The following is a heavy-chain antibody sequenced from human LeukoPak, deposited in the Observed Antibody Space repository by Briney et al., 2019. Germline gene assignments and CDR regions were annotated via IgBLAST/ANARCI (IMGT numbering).Heavy chain of an antibody. V-gene: IGHV1-69*13. J-gene: IGHJ4*02. D-gene: IGHD6-19*01. Sequence: SVKVSRKASGGTFSRYAISWVRQAPGQGLEWTGGILPIIGTANYAQKFQGRVTITADESTSTAYMELSSLRSEDTAVYYCATSRIAVAGTGLDYWGQGTLVTVSS. CDR1: GGTFSRYA. CDR3: ATSRIAVAGTGLDY. CDR2: ILPIIGTA.